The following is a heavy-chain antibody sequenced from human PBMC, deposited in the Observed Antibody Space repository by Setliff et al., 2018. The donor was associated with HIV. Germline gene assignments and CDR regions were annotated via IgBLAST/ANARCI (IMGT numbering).Heavy chain of an antibody. Sequence: ASVKVSCKASGSSPGNYGIAWVRQARGQGLEWLGWISVNTGDVFYAQTFQGRVTMTADASTGTVHMDLRGLTFDDSVIYFCAYRRGGWELRVWGQGTSVTVSS. CDR3: AYRRGGWELRV. V-gene: IGHV1-18*01. CDR1: GSSPGNYG. J-gene: IGHJ4*02. CDR2: ISVNTGDV. D-gene: IGHD1-26*01.